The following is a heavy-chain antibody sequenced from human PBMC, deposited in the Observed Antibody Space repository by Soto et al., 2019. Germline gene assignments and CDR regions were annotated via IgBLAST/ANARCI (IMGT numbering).Heavy chain of an antibody. D-gene: IGHD3-9*01. J-gene: IGHJ6*03. CDR3: TKAVLRHLDWTPRYMDV. Sequence: GGSLRHCWAASGFTCSSYAMSWVRQAPGKGLEWVSAISGSGGSTYYADSVKGRFTISRDNSKNTLYLQMNSLRAEGTAVYYCTKAVLRHLDWTPRYMDVCGKGTTVNVS. V-gene: IGHV3-23*01. CDR1: GFTCSSYA. CDR2: ISGSGGST.